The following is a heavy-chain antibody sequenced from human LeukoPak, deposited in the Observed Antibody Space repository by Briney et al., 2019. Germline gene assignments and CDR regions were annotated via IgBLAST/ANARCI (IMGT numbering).Heavy chain of an antibody. CDR1: GGTFSSYA. J-gene: IGHJ4*02. V-gene: IGHV1-46*01. CDR3: AREHLEMPWDY. CDR2: INPSGGST. Sequence: ASVKVSCKASGGTFSSYAISWVRQAPGQGLEWMGIINPSGGSTSYAQKFQGRVTMTRDTSTSTVYMELSSLRSEDTAVYYCAREHLEMPWDYWGQGTLVTVSS. D-gene: IGHD3-3*01.